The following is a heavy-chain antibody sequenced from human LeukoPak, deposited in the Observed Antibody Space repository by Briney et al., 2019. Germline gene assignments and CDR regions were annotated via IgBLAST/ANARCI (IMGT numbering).Heavy chain of an antibody. D-gene: IGHD3-10*01. Sequence: TSEILSLTCAVYGGSFSGYYWSWIRQPPGKGLEWIGEINHSGSTNYNPSLKSRVTISVDTSKNQFSLKLSSVTAADTAVYYCARGYYGSGSYYNPYYYYYYYMDVWGKGTTVTISS. CDR3: ARGYYGSGSYYNPYYYYYYYMDV. V-gene: IGHV4-34*01. CDR1: GGSFSGYY. CDR2: INHSGST. J-gene: IGHJ6*03.